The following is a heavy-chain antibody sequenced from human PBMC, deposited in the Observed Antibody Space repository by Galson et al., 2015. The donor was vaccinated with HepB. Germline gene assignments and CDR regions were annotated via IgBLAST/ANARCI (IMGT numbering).Heavy chain of an antibody. D-gene: IGHD3-3*01. CDR3: ARAVLGLWRDYYYYGMDV. V-gene: IGHV4-30-4*01. CDR1: GGSISSGDYY. J-gene: IGHJ6*02. CDR2: IYYSGST. Sequence: TLSLTCTVSGGSISSGDYYWSWIRQPPGKGLEWIGYIYYSGSTYYNPSPKSRVTISVDTSKNQFSLKLSSVTAADTAVYYCARAVLGLWRDYYYYGMDVWGQGTTVTVSS.